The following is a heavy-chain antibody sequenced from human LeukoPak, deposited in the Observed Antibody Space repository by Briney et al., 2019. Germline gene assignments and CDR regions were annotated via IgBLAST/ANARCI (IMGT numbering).Heavy chain of an antibody. CDR3: ARDYYDSSGYYDY. CDR1: GASVSGGGYY. J-gene: IGHJ4*02. Sequence: PSETLSLTCTVSGASVSGGGYYCSWIRQPPGKGLEWIGYVYYSGNTNYNPSLKSRVTISVATSKNQFSLKLSSVTAADTAVYYCARDYYDSSGYYDYWGQGALVTVSS. CDR2: VYYSGNT. V-gene: IGHV4-61*08. D-gene: IGHD3-22*01.